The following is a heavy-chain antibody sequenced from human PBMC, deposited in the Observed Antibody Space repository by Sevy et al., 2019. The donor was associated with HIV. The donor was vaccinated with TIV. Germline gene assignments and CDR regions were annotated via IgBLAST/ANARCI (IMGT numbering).Heavy chain of an antibody. CDR1: GGTFSSYA. D-gene: IGHD6-19*01. CDR3: AREEIAVAGTGDTFGI. Sequence: ASVKVSCKASGGTFSSYAISWVRQAPGQGLEWMGGIIPIFGTANYAQKFQGRVTITTYKSTSKAYRELSGLRSEDTAVDYCAREEIAVAGTGDTFGIWGQGTMVTVSS. J-gene: IGHJ3*02. CDR2: IIPIFGTA. V-gene: IGHV1-69*05.